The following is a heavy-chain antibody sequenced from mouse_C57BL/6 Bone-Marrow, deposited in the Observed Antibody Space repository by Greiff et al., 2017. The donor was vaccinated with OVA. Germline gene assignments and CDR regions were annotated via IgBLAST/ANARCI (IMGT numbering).Heavy chain of an antibody. CDR2: ISDGGSYT. CDR1: GFTFSSYA. Sequence: DAKLQESGGGLVKPGGSLKLSCAASGFTFSSYAMSWVRQTPEKRLEWVATISDGGSYTYYPDNVKGRFTISRDNAKNNLYLQMSHLKSEDTAMYYCAVYYGNFFDYWGQGTTLTVSS. D-gene: IGHD2-1*01. J-gene: IGHJ2*01. CDR3: AVYYGNFFDY. V-gene: IGHV5-4*03.